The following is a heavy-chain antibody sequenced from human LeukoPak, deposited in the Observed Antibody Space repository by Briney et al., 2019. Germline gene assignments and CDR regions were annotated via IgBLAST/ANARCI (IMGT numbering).Heavy chain of an antibody. J-gene: IGHJ3*02. Sequence: AGTLRLSCAASGFTCSNAWMSWVRQAPGKGREWVGRKKSKTDGGTTDYATPENHRFTNSRNDSKTTLHLQINSLKTEDTDVYYCTTAFDIWGQGTMVTVSS. CDR1: GFTCSNAW. V-gene: IGHV3-15*01. CDR2: KKSKTDGGTT. CDR3: TTAFDI.